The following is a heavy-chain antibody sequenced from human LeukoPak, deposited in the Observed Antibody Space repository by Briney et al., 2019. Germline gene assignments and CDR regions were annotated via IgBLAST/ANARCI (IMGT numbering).Heavy chain of an antibody. D-gene: IGHD6-13*01. Sequence: PGGSLRLSCAASGFTFSSYSMNWVRQAPGKGLEWVSSISSSSSYIYYADSVKGRCTISRDNSKNMLYLQMNSLRAEDTAIYFCARADIYGYTSSFTAWGQGTLVTVSS. J-gene: IGHJ4*02. CDR1: GFTFSSYS. V-gene: IGHV3-21*04. CDR2: ISSSSSYI. CDR3: ARADIYGYTSSFTA.